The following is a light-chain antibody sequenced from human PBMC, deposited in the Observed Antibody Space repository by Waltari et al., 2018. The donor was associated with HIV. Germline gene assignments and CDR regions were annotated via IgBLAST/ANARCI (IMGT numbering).Light chain of an antibody. CDR1: QNIGSY. CDR3: QQTYGSPRT. V-gene: IGKV1-39*01. J-gene: IGKJ2*01. CDR2: AAS. Sequence: DIPMTQSPSSLSASIGDSGTITCRTSQNIGSYLNWFQQKSDKAPKLLIYAASILQSGVPSRFSGSGSGTEFTLTINNLQPEDFATYFCQQTYGSPRTFGQGTKLDI.